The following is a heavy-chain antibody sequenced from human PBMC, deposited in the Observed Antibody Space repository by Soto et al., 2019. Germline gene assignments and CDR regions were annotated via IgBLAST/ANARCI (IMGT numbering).Heavy chain of an antibody. J-gene: IGHJ5*02. D-gene: IGHD3-10*01. Sequence: SETLSLTCAVSGYSISSGYYWGWIRQPPGKGLEWIGSIYHSGSTYYNPSLKSRVTISVDTSKNQFSLKLSSVTAADTAVYYCARVTWSHYYGSGSYYNGLFDPWGQGTLVTVSS. CDR2: IYHSGST. V-gene: IGHV4-38-2*01. CDR3: ARVTWSHYYGSGSYYNGLFDP. CDR1: GYSISSGYY.